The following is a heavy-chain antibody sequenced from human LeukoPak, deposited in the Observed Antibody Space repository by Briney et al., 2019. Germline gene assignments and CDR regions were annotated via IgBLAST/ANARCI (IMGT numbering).Heavy chain of an antibody. CDR1: GDSVYSNSAA. Sequence: SQTLLLTCAISGDSVYSNSAAWNWIRQSPLRGVEWLGRTYYRSKWYNDYAVSVNSRIAINPDTSKNQFSLQLNSVTPEDTAVYYCARRAVGHFFDYWGQGILVTVSS. CDR2: TYYRSKWYN. D-gene: IGHD1-26*01. J-gene: IGHJ4*02. V-gene: IGHV6-1*01. CDR3: ARRAVGHFFDY.